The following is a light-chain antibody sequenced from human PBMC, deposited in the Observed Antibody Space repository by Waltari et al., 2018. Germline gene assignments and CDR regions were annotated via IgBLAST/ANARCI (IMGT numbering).Light chain of an antibody. CDR1: QSLLHSNGYNY. J-gene: IGKJ2*01. V-gene: IGKV2-28*01. CDR3: MQALQTPYT. Sequence: DIVMTQSPLSLPVTPGEPASISCWSSQSLLHSNGYNYLDWYLQKPGQSPQLLIYLGSNRASGVPDRFSGSRSGTDFTLKISRVEAEDVGVYYCMQALQTPYTFGQGTKLEIK. CDR2: LGS.